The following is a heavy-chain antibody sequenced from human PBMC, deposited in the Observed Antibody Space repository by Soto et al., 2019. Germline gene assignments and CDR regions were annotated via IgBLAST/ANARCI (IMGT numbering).Heavy chain of an antibody. V-gene: IGHV4-39*01. CDR2: IYYTGNT. J-gene: IGHJ6*03. Sequence: QMQLQESGPGLVKPPETLSLTCTVSGGSISSRSYYWGWIRQHPGKGLEWIGIIYYTGNTYYNPSLKSRVTISVDTSKNQFSLRLSSVTAADTAVYYCARRSYYDNYYYMDVWGKGTTVTVSS. CDR1: GGSISSRSYY. CDR3: ARRSYYDNYYYMDV.